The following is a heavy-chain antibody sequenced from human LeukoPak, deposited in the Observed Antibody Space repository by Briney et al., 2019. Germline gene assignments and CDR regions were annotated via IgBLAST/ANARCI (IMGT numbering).Heavy chain of an antibody. CDR1: GFTFDGHG. J-gene: IGHJ5*02. CDR3: ASTIFGGFDP. D-gene: IGHD3-3*01. V-gene: IGHV3-20*04. Sequence: AGGSLRLSCAASGFTFDGHGMNWVRQAPGKGLEWVSGINWNGGSTGYADSVKGRFTISRDNAKNSLYLQMNSLRAEDTALYYCASTIFGGFDPWGQGTLVTVTS. CDR2: INWNGGST.